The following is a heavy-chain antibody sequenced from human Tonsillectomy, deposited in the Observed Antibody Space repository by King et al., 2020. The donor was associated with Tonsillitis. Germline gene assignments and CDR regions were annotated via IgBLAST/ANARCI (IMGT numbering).Heavy chain of an antibody. Sequence: QLVQSGAEVKKPGASVKVSCKASGYTFTSYAMHWVRQAPGQRLEWMGWINAGNGNTKYSQKFQGRVTITRDTSASTAYMELSSLRSEDTAVYYCARAMTSRSVVVVAAGGYNWFDPWGQGTLVTVSS. D-gene: IGHD2-15*01. V-gene: IGHV1-3*01. J-gene: IGHJ5*02. CDR2: INAGNGNT. CDR1: GYTFTSYA. CDR3: ARAMTSRSVVVVAAGGYNWFDP.